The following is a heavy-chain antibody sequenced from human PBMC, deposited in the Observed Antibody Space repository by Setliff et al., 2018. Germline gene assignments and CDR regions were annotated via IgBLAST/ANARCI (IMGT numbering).Heavy chain of an antibody. D-gene: IGHD3-3*01. CDR3: ARMSGFQYIDV. V-gene: IGHV4-61*09. J-gene: IGHJ6*03. Sequence: SETLSLTCTVSGDSISSRCNYWGWFRQPAGKELEWIGQIYTSWSTNYNPSLKSRVTISLDTSKNQFSLSLTSVTAEDTAVYYCARMSGFQYIDVWDKGTTVTVSS. CDR2: IYTSWST. CDR1: GDSISSRCNY.